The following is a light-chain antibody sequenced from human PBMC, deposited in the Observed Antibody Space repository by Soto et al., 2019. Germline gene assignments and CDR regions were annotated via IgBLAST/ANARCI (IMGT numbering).Light chain of an antibody. CDR3: QQYDNLPIT. J-gene: IGKJ5*01. CDR2: AAS. CDR1: QSISSY. Sequence: DIQMTQSPSSLSASVGDRVTITCRASQSISSYLNWYQQKPGKAPKLLIYAASSLQSAVPSRFSGSGSGTDFTFTISSLQPEDIATYYCQQYDNLPITFGQGTRLEIK. V-gene: IGKV1-33*01.